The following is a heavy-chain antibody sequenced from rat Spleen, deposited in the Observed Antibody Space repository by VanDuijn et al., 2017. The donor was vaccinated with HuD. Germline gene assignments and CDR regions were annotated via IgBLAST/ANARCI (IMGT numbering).Heavy chain of an antibody. CDR2: ISYDGSAT. J-gene: IGHJ2*01. V-gene: IGHV5-29*01. D-gene: IGHD1-11*01. CDR3: ARRHYGYTDYFDY. CDR1: GFTYSNYV. Sequence: EVQLVESDGGLVQPGGSLKLSCSASGFTYSNYVMAWVRQAPTKGLEWVASISYDGSATYYRDSVKGRFTLSRDNAKSTLFLQMGSLRSEDTATYYCARRHYGYTDYFDYWGQGVMVTVSS.